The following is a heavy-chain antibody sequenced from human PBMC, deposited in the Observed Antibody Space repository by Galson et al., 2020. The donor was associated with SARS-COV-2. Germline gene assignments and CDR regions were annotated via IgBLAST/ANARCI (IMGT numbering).Heavy chain of an antibody. V-gene: IGHV3-30*04. D-gene: IGHD1-26*01. J-gene: IGHJ4*02. CDR1: GFTFSNCV. CDR3: ARGGEWELPYYFDY. CDR2: ISSDGSNS. Sequence: GGSLRLSCAASGFTFSNCVMHWVRQAPGKGPEWVAVISSDGSNSFYADSLKGRFTISRDNSKSTLYLQMNSLRAEDTAVYYCARGGEWELPYYFDYWGQGTLVTVSS.